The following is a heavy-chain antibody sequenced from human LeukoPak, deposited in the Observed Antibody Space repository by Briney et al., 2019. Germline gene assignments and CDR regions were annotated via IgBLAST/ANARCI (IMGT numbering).Heavy chain of an antibody. CDR1: GFTFASYA. CDR3: ARGRDSGSFIIDY. Sequence: PGGSLRLSCAGSGFTFASYAVHWVRQAPGKRLEWVAFISSVGTTEHYRDSVKGRFTLSRDNSKNTVSLQMNSLGTEDTAVYYCARGRDSGSFIIDYWGQGTLVTVSS. CDR2: ISSVGTTE. V-gene: IGHV3-30-3*01. D-gene: IGHD3-10*01. J-gene: IGHJ4*02.